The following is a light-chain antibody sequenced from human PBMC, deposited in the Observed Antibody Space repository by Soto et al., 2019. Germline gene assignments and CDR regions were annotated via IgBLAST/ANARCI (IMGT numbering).Light chain of an antibody. CDR2: GNS. CDR3: QAYDSGLGGPV. V-gene: IGLV1-40*01. J-gene: IGLJ1*01. CDR1: SSNIGAGSD. Sequence: QSVLTQPPSVSGAPGQRVTVSCTGSSSNIGAGSDVQWYQQLPGTAPKLLIYGNSNRPSGVPDRFSGSKSGTSASLAITGLQAEDEADYSCQAYDSGLGGPVFGPGTKLTVL.